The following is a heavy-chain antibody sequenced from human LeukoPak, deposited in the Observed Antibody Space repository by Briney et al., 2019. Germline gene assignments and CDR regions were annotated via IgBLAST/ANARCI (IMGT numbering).Heavy chain of an antibody. Sequence: GGSLRLSCVASGLTFGNYGMNWVRQAPGKGLEWVSSIGGGGYTTYYADSVKDRFTISRDNAKNSVFLQMTRLRADDTAIYYCARDLTGTNVFDIWGQGTVVTVSS. CDR1: GLTFGNYG. CDR3: ARDLTGTNVFDI. V-gene: IGHV3-48*04. D-gene: IGHD1-14*01. CDR2: IGGGGYTT. J-gene: IGHJ3*02.